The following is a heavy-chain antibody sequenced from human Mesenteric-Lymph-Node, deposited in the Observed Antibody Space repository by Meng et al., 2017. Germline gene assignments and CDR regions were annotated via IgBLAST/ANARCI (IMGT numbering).Heavy chain of an antibody. D-gene: IGHD3-16*01. CDR1: GGSISSSSYY. CDR2: IYYSGST. V-gene: IGHV4-39*07. Sequence: SETLSLTCTVSGGSISSSSYYWGWIRQPPGKGLEWIGSIYYSGSTYYNPSLKSRVTISVDTSKNQFSLKLSSVTAADTAVYYCARGSPVGAATDYWGQGTLVTVSS. CDR3: ARGSPVGAATDY. J-gene: IGHJ4*02.